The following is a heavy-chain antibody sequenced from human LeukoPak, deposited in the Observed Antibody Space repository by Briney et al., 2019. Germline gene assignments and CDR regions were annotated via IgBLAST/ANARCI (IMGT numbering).Heavy chain of an antibody. J-gene: IGHJ4*02. CDR3: AKDIRLLLTFSSVY. CDR1: GFTFDHYA. CDR2: ISGDGGST. V-gene: IGHV3-43*02. Sequence: GGSLRLSCAASGFTFDHYAMHWVRQAPGKCLEWVSLISGDGGSTYYADSVKGRFTISRDNSKNSLYLQMNSLRTEDTALYYCAKDIRLLLTFSSVYCGQGNLVSVSS. D-gene: IGHD3-16*01.